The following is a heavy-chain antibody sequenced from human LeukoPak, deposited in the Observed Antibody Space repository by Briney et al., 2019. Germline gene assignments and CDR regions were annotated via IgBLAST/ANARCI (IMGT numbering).Heavy chain of an antibody. Sequence: ASVKVSCKASGYTFTSYGISWVRQAPGQGLEWMGWISAYNGNTNYAQKLQGRVTMTTDTSTSTAYMELRSLRSDDTAVYYCARPPYYDSSGCFSHWGQGTLVTVSS. CDR2: ISAYNGNT. D-gene: IGHD3-22*01. CDR3: ARPPYYDSSGCFSH. V-gene: IGHV1-18*01. J-gene: IGHJ4*02. CDR1: GYTFTSYG.